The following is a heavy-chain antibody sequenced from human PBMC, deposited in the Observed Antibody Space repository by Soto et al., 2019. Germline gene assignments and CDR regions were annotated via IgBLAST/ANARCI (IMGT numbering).Heavy chain of an antibody. J-gene: IGHJ4*02. D-gene: IGHD5-12*01. Sequence: GGSLRLSCAASGFTFSSYSMNWVRQAPGKGLEWVSSISSSSSYIYYADSVKGRFTISRDNAKNSLYLQMNSLRAEDTAVYYCARLNRGYSGFDLDYWGQGTLVTVSS. V-gene: IGHV3-21*01. CDR2: ISSSSSYI. CDR1: GFTFSSYS. CDR3: ARLNRGYSGFDLDY.